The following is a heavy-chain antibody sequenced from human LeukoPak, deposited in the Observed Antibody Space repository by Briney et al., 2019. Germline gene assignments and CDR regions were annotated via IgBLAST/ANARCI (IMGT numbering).Heavy chain of an antibody. CDR1: GFTMFSHK. J-gene: IGHJ4*02. Sequence: GGSLRLSCATSGFTMFSHKNWVRQAPGKGLEWVSVIHSGGGGITYYADSVRGRFTISRDNSKNTIYLQMNSLRAEDTAVYYCARGGNWDLYYFDYWGQGTLVTVSS. CDR2: IHSGGGGIT. D-gene: IGHD1-26*01. CDR3: ARGGNWDLYYFDY. V-gene: IGHV3-53*01.